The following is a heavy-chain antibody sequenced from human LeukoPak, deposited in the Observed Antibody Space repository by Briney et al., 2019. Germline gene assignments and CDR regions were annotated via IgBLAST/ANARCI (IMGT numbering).Heavy chain of an antibody. CDR3: AKGLRNIYYFDY. Sequence: PGGSLRLSCAASGFTFSSYAMSWVRQAPGKGLEWVSGVSGSGGSTYYADSVKGRFTISRDNSKNTLYLQMNSLRAEDTAVYYCAKGLRNIYYFDYWGQGTLVTVSS. CDR2: VSGSGGST. D-gene: IGHD4-17*01. V-gene: IGHV3-23*01. CDR1: GFTFSSYA. J-gene: IGHJ4*02.